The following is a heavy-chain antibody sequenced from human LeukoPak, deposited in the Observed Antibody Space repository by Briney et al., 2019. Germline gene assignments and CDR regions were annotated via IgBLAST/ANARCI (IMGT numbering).Heavy chain of an antibody. CDR1: GGSFSGYY. CDR2: INHSGST. D-gene: IGHD2-15*01. Sequence: SETLSLTCAVYGGSFSGYYWSWIRQPPRKGLEWIGEINHSGSTNYNPSLKSRVTISVDTSKNQFSLKLSSVTAADTAVYYCARDYCSGGSCYSGNWFDPWGQGTLVTVSS. V-gene: IGHV4-34*01. CDR3: ARDYCSGGSCYSGNWFDP. J-gene: IGHJ5*02.